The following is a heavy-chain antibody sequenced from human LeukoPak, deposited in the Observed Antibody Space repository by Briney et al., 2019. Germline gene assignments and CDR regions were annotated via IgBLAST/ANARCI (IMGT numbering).Heavy chain of an antibody. CDR1: GFTFSNYG. J-gene: IGHJ4*02. V-gene: IGHV3-48*02. D-gene: IGHD3-10*01. Sequence: GGSLRLSCAASGFTFSNYGMNWVRQAPGKELEWVSYISSSASTIYYADSVKGRFTISRDNAKNSLYLQMNTLRDEDTAVYYCARTIGSGSYSTDYWGQGTLVTVSS. CDR2: ISSSASTI. CDR3: ARTIGSGSYSTDY.